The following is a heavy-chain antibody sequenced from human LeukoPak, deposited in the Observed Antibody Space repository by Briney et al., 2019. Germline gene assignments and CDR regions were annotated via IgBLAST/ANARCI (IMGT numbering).Heavy chain of an antibody. Sequence: GESLKISCKGSGYSFTSYWISWVRQMPGKGLEWMGRIDPSDSYTNYSPSFQGHVTISADKSISTAYLQWSSLKASDTAMYYCARHGVNYGDYGWFDPWGQGTLVTVSS. J-gene: IGHJ5*02. CDR3: ARHGVNYGDYGWFDP. CDR1: GYSFTSYW. D-gene: IGHD4-17*01. V-gene: IGHV5-10-1*01. CDR2: IDPSDSYT.